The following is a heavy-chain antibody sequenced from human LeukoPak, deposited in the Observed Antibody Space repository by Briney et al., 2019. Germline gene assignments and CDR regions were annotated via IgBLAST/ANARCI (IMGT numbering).Heavy chain of an antibody. CDR2: IWYDASNK. Sequence: GGSLRLSCAASGFTFSSFGMHWVRQAPGKGLEWVAVIWYDASNKYYADSVKGRFTISRDNSKNTLYLQMNSLRDGDTAVYYCVRGVGVSRFNYLDPWGQGTLVIVSS. V-gene: IGHV3-33*01. D-gene: IGHD1-7*01. J-gene: IGHJ5*02. CDR3: VRGVGVSRFNYLDP. CDR1: GFTFSSFG.